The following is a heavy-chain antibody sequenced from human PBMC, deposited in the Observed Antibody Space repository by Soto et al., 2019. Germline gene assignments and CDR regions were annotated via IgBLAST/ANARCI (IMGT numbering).Heavy chain of an antibody. Sequence: EVQLLESGGGLVQPGESLRLSCAASGFTFISYAMSWVRQAPGKGLVWVSVISGSDDSTYYADSVTGRFTISRDNSKNPLYQQLNSLRTEDTDVYDCAKRSSPSTFAYWGQGTLVTVSS. V-gene: IGHV3-23*01. D-gene: IGHD6-6*01. CDR2: ISGSDDST. CDR1: GFTFISYA. CDR3: AKRSSPSTFAY. J-gene: IGHJ4*02.